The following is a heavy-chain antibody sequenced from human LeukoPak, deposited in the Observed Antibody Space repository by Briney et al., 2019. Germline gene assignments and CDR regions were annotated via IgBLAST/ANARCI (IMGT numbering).Heavy chain of an antibody. J-gene: IGHJ4*02. CDR2: ISDDGSNK. CDR1: GFTFSSYA. D-gene: IGHD6-13*01. Sequence: GGSLRLSCAASGFTFSSYAMHWVRQAPGKGLEWVAVISDDGSNKYYADSVKGRLTISRDNSKNTLYLQMNSLRGEDTAVYYCASRYSSSWGLDYWGQGTLVTVSS. V-gene: IGHV3-30-3*01. CDR3: ASRYSSSWGLDY.